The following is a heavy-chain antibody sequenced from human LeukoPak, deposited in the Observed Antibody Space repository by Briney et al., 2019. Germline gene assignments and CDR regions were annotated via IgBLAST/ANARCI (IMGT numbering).Heavy chain of an antibody. CDR1: GFTFSNYA. Sequence: GGSLRLSCAASGFTFSNYAMTWVRLAPGKGLEWVSAITGNTANTYYADSVKGRFTISRDNSKNTVYLQMNSLRVEDTAVYYCAKRYVSSNYYQCLGEWGQGTLVTVSS. V-gene: IGHV3-23*01. CDR2: ITGNTANT. CDR3: AKRYVSSNYYQCLGE. J-gene: IGHJ4*02. D-gene: IGHD3-22*01.